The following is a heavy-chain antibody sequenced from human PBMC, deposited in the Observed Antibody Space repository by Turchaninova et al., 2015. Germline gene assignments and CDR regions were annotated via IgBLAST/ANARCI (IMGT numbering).Heavy chain of an antibody. V-gene: IGHV4-38-2*02. CDR1: GYSISNGYH. D-gene: IGHD3-22*01. J-gene: IGHJ4*02. CDR2: IHHSGST. Sequence: QVQLQESGPGLVKPSETLSLKCAVSGYSISNGYHWGWPRQSPGKGLECIGSIHHSGSTYYNPSLKSRVTISLDTSKNQFSLRLSSVTAADTAIYYCARDSSGYYRIDYWGQGTLVTVSA. CDR3: ARDSSGYYRIDY.